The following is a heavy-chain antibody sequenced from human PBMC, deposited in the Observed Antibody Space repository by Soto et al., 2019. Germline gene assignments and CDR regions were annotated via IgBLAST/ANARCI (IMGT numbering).Heavy chain of an antibody. CDR2: ISYDGSNK. Sequence: QVQLVESGGGVVQPGGSLRLSCAASGFTFNSYTMHWVRQAPGKGLERVAVISYDGSNKYYADSVKGGFSISRDNSKNSLYVKMNSLRVEDTAVYYCARDPQWLRRFDYSGQGTLVTVSS. D-gene: IGHD5-12*01. CDR1: GFTFNSYT. J-gene: IGHJ4*02. CDR3: ARDPQWLRRFDY. V-gene: IGHV3-30-3*01.